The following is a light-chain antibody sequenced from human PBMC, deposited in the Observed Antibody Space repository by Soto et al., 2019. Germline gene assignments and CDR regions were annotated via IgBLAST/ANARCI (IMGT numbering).Light chain of an antibody. J-gene: IGLJ2*01. CDR2: SNN. CDR1: SSNIGSNT. V-gene: IGLV1-44*01. Sequence: QPVLTQPPSASGTPGQRVTISCSGSSSNIGSNTVNWYQQLPGTAPKLLIYSNNQRPSAVPDRFSGSKSGTSASLAISGLQSEDEADYYCAAWDDSLNGHVVFGGGTKLTVL. CDR3: AAWDDSLNGHVV.